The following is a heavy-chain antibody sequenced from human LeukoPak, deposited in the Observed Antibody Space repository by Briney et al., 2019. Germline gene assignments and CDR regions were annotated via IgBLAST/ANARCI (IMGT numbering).Heavy chain of an antibody. J-gene: IGHJ4*02. Sequence: GGSLRLSCAASGFTFDNYAMHWVRQAPGKGLEWVSTISWNSGNLGYADSVRGRFTISRDNAKNSLYLQMNNLRAEDMALYYCAKAHGSGMPPDFWGQGTLVTVSS. CDR1: GFTFDNYA. CDR2: ISWNSGNL. V-gene: IGHV3-9*03. D-gene: IGHD3-10*01. CDR3: AKAHGSGMPPDF.